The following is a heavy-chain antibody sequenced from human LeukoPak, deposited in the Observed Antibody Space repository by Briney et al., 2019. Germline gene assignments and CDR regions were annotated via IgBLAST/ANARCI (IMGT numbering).Heavy chain of an antibody. D-gene: IGHD6-13*01. CDR2: ISGTGAST. V-gene: IGHV3-23*01. CDR1: GFTFSSYA. CDR3: AEGESTSSWYAEYFQH. J-gene: IGHJ1*01. Sequence: PGGSLRLSCAASGFTFSSYAMSWVRQAPGKGLEWVSVISGTGASTYYADSVKGRFTISRDNSKNTLYLQMNSLRAEDTAVYYCAEGESTSSWYAEYFQHWGQGTLVTVSS.